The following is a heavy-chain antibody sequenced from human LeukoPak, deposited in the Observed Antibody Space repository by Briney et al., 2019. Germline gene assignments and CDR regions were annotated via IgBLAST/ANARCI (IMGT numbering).Heavy chain of an antibody. D-gene: IGHD5-24*01. Sequence: GGSLRLSCAGSGFSFSTYAMTWVRQAPGRGLESVSAISGSGGYTYYADSVKGRFTISRDNSENRLYVQMKSLRAEDTAVYYCARADGYNFFDYWGQGTLVTVSS. CDR2: ISGSGGYT. CDR3: ARADGYNFFDY. CDR1: GFSFSTYA. J-gene: IGHJ4*02. V-gene: IGHV3-23*01.